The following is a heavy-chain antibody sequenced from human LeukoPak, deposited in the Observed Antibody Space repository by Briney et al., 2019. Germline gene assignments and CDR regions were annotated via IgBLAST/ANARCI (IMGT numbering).Heavy chain of an antibody. V-gene: IGHV3-7*03. CDR2: IKEDGSAQ. Sequence: GGSLRLSCAASGFTFNSYWMSWVRQAPGKGLEWVANIKEDGSAQYYVDSVKGRFTISRDNAQNSLNLQINSLRAEDTAIYYCAKCRSESIAAAGNHWGQGTLVIVSS. CDR1: GFTFNSYW. CDR3: AKCRSESIAAAGNH. J-gene: IGHJ4*02. D-gene: IGHD6-13*01.